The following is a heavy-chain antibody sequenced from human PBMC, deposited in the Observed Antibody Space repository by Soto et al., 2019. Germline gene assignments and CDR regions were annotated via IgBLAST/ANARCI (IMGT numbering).Heavy chain of an antibody. Sequence: QLQLQESGPGLVKPSETLSLTCTVSGGSISSSSYYWGWIRQPPGKGLEWIGSIYYSGSPYYNPSLKSRFTISVDTSKNQFSLKLSSVTAADTAVYYCVGQEVLRFLEWTPVVYWGQGTLVTVSS. J-gene: IGHJ4*02. CDR3: VGQEVLRFLEWTPVVY. CDR2: IYYSGSP. D-gene: IGHD3-3*01. V-gene: IGHV4-39*01. CDR1: GGSISSSSYY.